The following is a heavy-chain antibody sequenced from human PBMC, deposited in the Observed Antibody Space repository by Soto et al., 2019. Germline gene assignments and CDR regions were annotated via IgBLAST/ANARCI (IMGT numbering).Heavy chain of an antibody. CDR2: IKQDGSET. CDR1: GFTISGYW. V-gene: IGHV3-7*01. D-gene: IGHD1-1*01. CDR3: ARQRSDAFDF. J-gene: IGHJ3*01. Sequence: ELQLVESGGGLVQRGGSLRLSCAASGFTISGYWMSWVRQAPGKGLEWVANIKQDGSETYYVDSVKGRFTISRDNAKSSLYLQMNSLRAEDTAVYYCARQRSDAFDFWGQGTMVTVSS.